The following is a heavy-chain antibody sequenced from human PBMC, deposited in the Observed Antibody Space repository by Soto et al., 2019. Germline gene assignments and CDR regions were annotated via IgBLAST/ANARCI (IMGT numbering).Heavy chain of an antibody. CDR3: ARDPYSGSSYSDY. CDR1: GFTFSDYY. J-gene: IGHJ4*02. CDR2: ISSSSSYT. Sequence: GSLGLSCAASGFTFSDYYMSWIRQAPGKGLEWISYISSSSSYTNYADSVKGRFTISRDNAKNSLYLQMNSLRAEDTAVYYCARDPYSGSSYSDYWGQGTLVTVSS. V-gene: IGHV3-11*05. D-gene: IGHD1-26*01.